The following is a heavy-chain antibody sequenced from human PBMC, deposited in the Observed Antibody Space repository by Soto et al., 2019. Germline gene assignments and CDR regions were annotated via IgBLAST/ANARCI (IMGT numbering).Heavy chain of an antibody. V-gene: IGHV3-23*01. Sequence: EVQLLESGGGLIQPGGSLRLSCSASEITFSNYDLNWVRQAPGKGLEWVSAISYNGNTFYADSVKGRFTISRDNSKNTLYLQMNGLRAEDTALYYCAKEAYYYYMDVWGRGTTVTVS. J-gene: IGHJ6*03. CDR3: AKEAYYYYMDV. CDR2: ISYNGNT. CDR1: EITFSNYD.